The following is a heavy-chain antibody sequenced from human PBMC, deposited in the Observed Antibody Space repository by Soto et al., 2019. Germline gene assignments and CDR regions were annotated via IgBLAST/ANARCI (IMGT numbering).Heavy chain of an antibody. CDR2: ISGYNGDT. J-gene: IGHJ6*02. CDR3: ARASLTIFGAPYGMDV. V-gene: IGHV1-18*04. D-gene: IGHD3-3*01. CDR1: GYPFTRYS. Sequence: ASVKVSCKASGYPFTRYSIRWVRQAPAQGLEWMGWISGYNGDTEYSKNFQGRLTMTIDTSTTTASMELRSLRSDDTAVYYCARASLTIFGAPYGMDVWGQGTSVTVSS.